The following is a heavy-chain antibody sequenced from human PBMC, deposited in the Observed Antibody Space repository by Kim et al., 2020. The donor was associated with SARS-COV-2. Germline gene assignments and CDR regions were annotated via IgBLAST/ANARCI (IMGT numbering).Heavy chain of an antibody. J-gene: IGHJ4*02. Sequence: ADSVKGRFTISRDNAKNALYLQMNSLRAEDTAVYYCAREVGSPVAGPFDYWGQGTLVTVSS. D-gene: IGHD6-19*01. CDR3: AREVGSPVAGPFDY. V-gene: IGHV3-48*03.